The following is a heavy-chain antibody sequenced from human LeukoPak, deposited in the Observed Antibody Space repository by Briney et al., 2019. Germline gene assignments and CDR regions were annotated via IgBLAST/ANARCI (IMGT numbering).Heavy chain of an antibody. Sequence: ASVKVSCKASGYTFTSYGISWVRQAPGQGLEWMGWISAYNGNTNYAQKLQGRVTMTTDTSTSTAYMELRSLRSDDTAVYYCARGRARVYDSSGCPDYWGQGTLVTVSS. CDR2: ISAYNGNT. V-gene: IGHV1-18*01. CDR1: GYTFTSYG. D-gene: IGHD3-22*01. J-gene: IGHJ4*02. CDR3: ARGRARVYDSSGCPDY.